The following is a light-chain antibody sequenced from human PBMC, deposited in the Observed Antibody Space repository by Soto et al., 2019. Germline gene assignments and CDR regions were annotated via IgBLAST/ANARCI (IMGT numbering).Light chain of an antibody. J-gene: IGKJ1*01. CDR3: QQYNSYSWT. CDR1: QSISSW. V-gene: IGKV1-5*01. CDR2: DAS. Sequence: DIKMPQSPSTLSASVGDRVTIPCRASQSISSWLAWYQQKPGKAPKLLIYDASSLESGVPSRFSGSGSGTEFTLTISSLQPDDFATYYCQQYNSYSWTFGQGTKVEIK.